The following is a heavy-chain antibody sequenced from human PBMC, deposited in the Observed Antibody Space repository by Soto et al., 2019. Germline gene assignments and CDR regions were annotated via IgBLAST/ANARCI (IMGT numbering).Heavy chain of an antibody. Sequence: EVQLVESGGGLVQPGGSLKLSCAASGFTFSGSAMHWVRQASGKGLEWVGRIRSKANSYATAYAASVKGRFTISRDDSKNTAYLQMNSLKTEDTALYYCAQQSSGHDKRWYYYYMDVWGKGTTVTVSS. D-gene: IGHD3-22*01. CDR2: IRSKANSYAT. CDR3: AQQSSGHDKRWYYYYMDV. CDR1: GFTFSGSA. J-gene: IGHJ6*03. V-gene: IGHV3-73*01.